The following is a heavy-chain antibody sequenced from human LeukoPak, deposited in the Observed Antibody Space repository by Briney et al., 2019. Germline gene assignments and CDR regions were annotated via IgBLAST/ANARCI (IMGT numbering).Heavy chain of an antibody. CDR1: GGSISSGSYY. V-gene: IGHV4-61*02. D-gene: IGHD6-19*01. CDR2: IYTSGST. J-gene: IGHJ5*02. CDR3: ARDRVQWLIESGWFDP. Sequence: SETLSLTCTVSGGSISSGSYYWSWIRQPAGKGLEWIGRIYTSGSTNYNPSLKSRVTISVDTSKNQFSLKLSSVTAADTAVYYCARDRVQWLIESGWFDPWGQGTLVTVSS.